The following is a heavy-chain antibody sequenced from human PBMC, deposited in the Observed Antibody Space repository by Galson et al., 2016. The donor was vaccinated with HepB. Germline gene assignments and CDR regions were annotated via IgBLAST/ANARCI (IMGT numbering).Heavy chain of an antibody. CDR2: IWYDKTKK. CDR3: ARGDGHIGMLPDYFDF. Sequence: SLRLSCAASGFSFPSFGMHWVRQAPGKGLEWVSVIWYDKTKKYYADSVKGRFTISRDNSIDTLYLQMNSLRVDDTGVYYCARGDGHIGMLPDYFDFWGQGTPVTVSP. D-gene: IGHD2-8*01. J-gene: IGHJ4*02. V-gene: IGHV3-33*01. CDR1: GFSFPSFG.